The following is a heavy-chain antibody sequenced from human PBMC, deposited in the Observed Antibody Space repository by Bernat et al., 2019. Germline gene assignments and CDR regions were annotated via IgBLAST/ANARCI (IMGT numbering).Heavy chain of an antibody. CDR3: ATRLGLSYYDSSGYPISGFDY. CDR2: FDPEDGET. J-gene: IGHJ4*02. Sequence: QVQLVQSGAEVKKPGASVKVSCKVSGYTLTELSMHWVRQAPGKGLEWMGGFDPEDGETIYAQKFQCRVTSTEDTSTDTAYMELSSLRSEDTAVYYCATRLGLSYYDSSGYPISGFDYWGQGTLVTVSP. CDR1: GYTLTELS. V-gene: IGHV1-24*01. D-gene: IGHD3-22*01.